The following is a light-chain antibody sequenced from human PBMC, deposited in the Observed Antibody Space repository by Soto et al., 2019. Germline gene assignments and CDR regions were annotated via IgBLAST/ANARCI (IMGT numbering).Light chain of an antibody. CDR2: LSSDGSH. CDR1: SGHSSYA. CDR3: QTCDTGATVV. Sequence: QLVLTQSPSASASLGASVKLTCTLSSGHSSYAIAWHQQQPEKGPRYLMKLSSDGSHSKGDGIPDRFSGSSSGAARYLTISSLQSEDEADYYCQTCDTGATVVFGGGTKLTVL. V-gene: IGLV4-69*01. J-gene: IGLJ2*01.